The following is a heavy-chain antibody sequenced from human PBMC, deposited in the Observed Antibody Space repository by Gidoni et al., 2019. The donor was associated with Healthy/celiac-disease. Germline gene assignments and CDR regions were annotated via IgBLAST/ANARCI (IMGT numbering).Heavy chain of an antibody. CDR1: GYTFTDYY. V-gene: IGHV1-69-2*01. CDR3: ATATFWSGYYYYYYGMDV. CDR2: VDPEDGET. J-gene: IGHJ6*02. Sequence: EVQLVQSGAEVKKPGATVKISCKVSGYTFTDYYMHWVQQAPGKGLEWMGLVDPEDGETIYAEKFQGRVTMTADTSTDTAYMELSSLRSEDTAVYYCATATFWSGYYYYYYGMDVWGQGTTVTVSS. D-gene: IGHD3-3*01.